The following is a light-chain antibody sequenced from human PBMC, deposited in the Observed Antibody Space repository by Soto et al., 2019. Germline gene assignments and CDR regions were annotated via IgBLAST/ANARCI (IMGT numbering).Light chain of an antibody. V-gene: IGKV3-20*01. CDR3: QQYGSPWT. J-gene: IGKJ1*01. CDR1: QSVSSSY. CDR2: GAS. Sequence: EIVFTHSPGTLSLSPGERATLCCRASQSVSSSYLAWYQQKPGQAPRLLIYGASSRATGIPDRFSGSGSGTDFTLTISRLEPEDFAVYYCQQYGSPWTFGQGTKVEVK.